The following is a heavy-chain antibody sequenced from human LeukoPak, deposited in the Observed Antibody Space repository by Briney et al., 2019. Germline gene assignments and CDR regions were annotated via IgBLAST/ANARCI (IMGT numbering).Heavy chain of an antibody. CDR2: IYHSGIT. CDR1: GGPISSGGYY. V-gene: IGHV4-30-2*01. CDR3: ARVVESGYSLPCDY. Sequence: SETLSLTCTVSGGPISSGGYYWSWIRQPPGKGLEWIGYIYHSGITYYIPSLKSRVTISVDMSKNQFSLKLSSETAADTAVYYCARVVESGYSLPCDYWGQGTLVTVSS. J-gene: IGHJ4*02. D-gene: IGHD3-3*01.